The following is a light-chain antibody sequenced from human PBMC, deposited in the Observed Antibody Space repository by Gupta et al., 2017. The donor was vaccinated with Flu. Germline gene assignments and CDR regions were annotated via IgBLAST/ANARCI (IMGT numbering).Light chain of an antibody. CDR3: CSYAGRSSFYV. CDR1: SSDVGNYNL. V-gene: IGLV2-23*02. Sequence: QSALTQPASVSGSPGQSITISCTGTSSDVGNYNLVSWYQQHPGKAPKLIIYDVNKRPSGVSYRFSGSKSGDTASLTISGLQAEDEADYHCCSYAGRSSFYVFGTGTKVTVL. J-gene: IGLJ1*01. CDR2: DVN.